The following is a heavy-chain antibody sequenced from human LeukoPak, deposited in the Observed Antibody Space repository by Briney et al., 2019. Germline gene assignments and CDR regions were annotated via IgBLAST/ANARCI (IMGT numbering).Heavy chain of an antibody. D-gene: IGHD3-3*01. J-gene: IGHJ5*02. CDR2: ISSSGSTI. CDR1: GFTFSDYY. V-gene: IGHV3-11*01. Sequence: GGSLRLSCAASGFTFSDYYMSWIRQAPGKGLEWVSYISSSGSTIYYADSVKGRFTISRDNAKNSLYLQMNSLRAEDTAVYYCAREASYDLWNGYNWFDPWGQGTLVTVSS. CDR3: AREASYDLWNGYNWFDP.